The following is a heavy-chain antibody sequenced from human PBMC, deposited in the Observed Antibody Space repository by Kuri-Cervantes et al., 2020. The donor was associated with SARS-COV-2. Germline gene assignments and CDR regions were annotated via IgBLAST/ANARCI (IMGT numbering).Heavy chain of an antibody. CDR1: GLTFSSYG. D-gene: IGHD6-13*01. CDR2: ISYDGSNK. J-gene: IGHJ4*02. Sequence: GESLKISCAASGLTFSSYGMHWVRQAPGKGLEWVAVISYDGSNKYYADSVRGRFTISRDNSKNTLYLQMNSLRAEDTAVYYCAKDWWSRGIATAGRPTGVDYWGQGTLVTVSS. CDR3: AKDWWSRGIATAGRPTGVDY. V-gene: IGHV3-30*18.